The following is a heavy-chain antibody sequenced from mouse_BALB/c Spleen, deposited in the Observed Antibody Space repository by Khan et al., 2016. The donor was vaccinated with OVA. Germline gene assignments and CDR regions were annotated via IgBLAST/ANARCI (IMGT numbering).Heavy chain of an antibody. Sequence: VQLQQSGAELVRPGVSVKISRKGSGYTFTDFTMHWVKQSHAKRLEWIGVVNTYYGDATYNQKFKGKATMTVDKSSTTAYMELDRLKYEGSANYSGGRGGWRDRFAYWGQGTLVTVSA. CDR3: GRGGWRDRFAY. CDR2: VNTYYGDA. CDR1: GYTFTDFT. J-gene: IGHJ3*01. D-gene: IGHD1-1*02. V-gene: IGHV1S137*01.